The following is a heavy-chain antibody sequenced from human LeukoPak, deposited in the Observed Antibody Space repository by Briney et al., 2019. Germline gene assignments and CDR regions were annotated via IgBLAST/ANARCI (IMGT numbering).Heavy chain of an antibody. CDR1: GFNFRDLY. D-gene: IGHD1-26*01. J-gene: IGHJ4*02. CDR3: ARDTRASPDDC. CDR2: IRNKAQRYTT. Sequence: GGSLRLSCAASGFNFRDLYMNWVRQAPGRGLEWVGRIRNKAQRYTTEYATSVKGRFTISRDDSKNSLFLQMNSLKTEDTAVYYCARDTRASPDDCWGPGTLVTVSS. V-gene: IGHV3-72*01.